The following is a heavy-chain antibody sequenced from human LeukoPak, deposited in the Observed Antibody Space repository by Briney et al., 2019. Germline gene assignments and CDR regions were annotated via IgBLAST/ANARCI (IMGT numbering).Heavy chain of an antibody. CDR3: ARGLRHCDKTSCFQPFGC. CDR1: GFTFSSYW. J-gene: IGHJ4*02. Sequence: GGSLRLSCAASGFTFSSYWMSWVRQAPGKGLEWVANIKQDGSEKYYVDSVKGRFTISRDNAKNSLYLQMNSLRAEDTAVYYCARGLRHCDKTSCFQPFGCWGQGTLVTVSS. V-gene: IGHV3-7*03. CDR2: IKQDGSEK. D-gene: IGHD2-2*01.